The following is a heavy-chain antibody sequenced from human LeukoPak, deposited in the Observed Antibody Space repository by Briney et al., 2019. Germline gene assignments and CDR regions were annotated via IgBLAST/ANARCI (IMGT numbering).Heavy chain of an antibody. CDR1: GYSFTNYW. CDR2: IYPDDSDT. J-gene: IGHJ4*02. V-gene: IGHV5-51*01. D-gene: IGHD4-23*01. Sequence: GGSLKISCKGSGYSFTNYWIGWVRQMPGKGLEWMGIIYPDDSDTRFGPSFQGHVTISADKSISTAYLQWSSLKASDSAMYYCARHDYGGQGGADYWGQGTLVTVSS. CDR3: ARHDYGGQGGADY.